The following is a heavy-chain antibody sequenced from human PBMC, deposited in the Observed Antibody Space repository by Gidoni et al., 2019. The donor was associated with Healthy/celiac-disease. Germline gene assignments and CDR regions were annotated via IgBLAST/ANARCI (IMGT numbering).Heavy chain of an antibody. CDR3: TTETVDIVPNEAPYYFDY. J-gene: IGHJ4*02. V-gene: IGHV3-15*01. Sequence: EVQLVESGGGLVKPGGSLRLSCAASGFTFSNAWLSWGRQAPGKGLGWVGRIKRKTDGRKTDYAAPVKGRFTISRDDSKNTLYLQMNSLKTEDTAVYYCTTETVDIVPNEAPYYFDYWGQGTLVTVSS. CDR2: IKRKTDGRKT. CDR1: GFTFSNAW. D-gene: IGHD5-12*01.